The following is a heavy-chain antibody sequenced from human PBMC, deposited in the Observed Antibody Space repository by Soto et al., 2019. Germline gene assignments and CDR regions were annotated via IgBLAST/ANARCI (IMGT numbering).Heavy chain of an antibody. CDR2: ISAYNGNT. Sequence: GASVKVSCKASGYTFTSYGISWVRQAPGQGLEWMGWISAYNGNTNYAQKLQGRVTMTTDTSTSTAYMELRSLRSDDTAVYYCARGKSLSIYDFWSGPKDYGMDVWGQGNTVPVSS. J-gene: IGHJ6*02. CDR1: GYTFTSYG. V-gene: IGHV1-18*01. D-gene: IGHD3-3*01. CDR3: ARGKSLSIYDFWSGPKDYGMDV.